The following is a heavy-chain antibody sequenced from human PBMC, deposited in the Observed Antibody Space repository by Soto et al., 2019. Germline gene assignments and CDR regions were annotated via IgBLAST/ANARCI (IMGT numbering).Heavy chain of an antibody. CDR2: INSGGSAT. D-gene: IGHD5-18*01. Sequence: EVQLVESGGGLVQPGGSLRLSCAASGFTFSSYWMHWVRQTAGKGLVWVSQINSGGSATRYADSVKGRFTISRDNAKNTVYLQMNSLRAEDTAVYYCATLNSFGSDYWGQGTLVTVSS. J-gene: IGHJ4*02. CDR3: ATLNSFGSDY. V-gene: IGHV3-74*01. CDR1: GFTFSSYW.